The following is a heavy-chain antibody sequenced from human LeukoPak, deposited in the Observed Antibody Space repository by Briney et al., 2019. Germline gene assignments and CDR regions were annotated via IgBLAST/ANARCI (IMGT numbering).Heavy chain of an antibody. CDR3: VRDRGLLGVTRLNWFDP. CDR2: INPKGGDT. CDR1: GYTFSDYY. D-gene: IGHD1-26*01. J-gene: IGHJ5*02. Sequence: AASVKVSCKASGYTFSDYYIHWVRQARGQGLEWMGWINPKGGDTDYAQNFQGRVTMTRDTSITTAYLELSRVRYDDTAVYFCVRDRGLLGVTRLNWFDPWGQGTLVTVSS. V-gene: IGHV1-2*02.